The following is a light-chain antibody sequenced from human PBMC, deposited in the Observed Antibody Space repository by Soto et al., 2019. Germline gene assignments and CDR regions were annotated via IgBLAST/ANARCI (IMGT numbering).Light chain of an antibody. CDR1: QTVSSDY. V-gene: IGKV3-20*01. Sequence: EIVLAQSPGTLSLSPGERATLSCRASQTVSSDYFAWYQQKPGQAPRLLIYGASSRATGIPDRFSGSGSGTDFTLTISTLEPEDFAVYYCEEYGSSPRTFGQGTKVDIK. J-gene: IGKJ1*01. CDR2: GAS. CDR3: EEYGSSPRT.